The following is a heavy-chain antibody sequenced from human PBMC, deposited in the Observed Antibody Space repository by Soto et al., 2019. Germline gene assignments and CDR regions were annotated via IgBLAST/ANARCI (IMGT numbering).Heavy chain of an antibody. CDR1: GFTFSSNA. J-gene: IGHJ4*02. V-gene: IGHV3-23*01. CDR3: AKVRGLIDPVDY. CDR2: ISGSGGNT. D-gene: IGHD3-9*01. Sequence: GGSLRLSCAASGFTFSSNAMSWVRQAPGKGLEWVSAISGSGGNTYYADSVKGRFTISRDNSKNTLYLQMNSLRAEDTAVYYCAKVRGLIDPVDYWGQGTLVTVSS.